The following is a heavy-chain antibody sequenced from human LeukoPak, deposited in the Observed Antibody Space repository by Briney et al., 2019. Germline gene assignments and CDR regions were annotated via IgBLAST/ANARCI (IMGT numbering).Heavy chain of an antibody. J-gene: IGHJ5*02. D-gene: IGHD3-10*01. CDR2: ISAYNGNT. V-gene: IGHV1-18*04. CDR3: ARGGHRRYYYTSGSAFDP. Sequence: ASVKVSCKASGFTFTAYHMHWVRQAPGQGLEWMGWISAYNGNTHYAQNLQGRVTMTTDTSTSTAYMELKSLRSDDTAVYYCARGGHRRYYYTSGSAFDPWGQGTLVTVSS. CDR1: GFTFTAYH.